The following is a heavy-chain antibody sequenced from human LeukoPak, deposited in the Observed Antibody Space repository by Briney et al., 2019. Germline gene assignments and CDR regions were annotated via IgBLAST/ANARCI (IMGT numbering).Heavy chain of an antibody. V-gene: IGHV3-43*02. CDR1: GFTFDDYA. Sequence: GGSLRLSCAASGFTFDDYAMHWVRQAPGKGLEWDSLISGDGGSTYYADSVKGRFTISRDNSKNSLYLQMNSLRTEDTALYYCAKDGSGSGLFDYWGQGTLVTVSS. CDR3: AKDGSGSGLFDY. J-gene: IGHJ4*02. D-gene: IGHD3-10*01. CDR2: ISGDGGST.